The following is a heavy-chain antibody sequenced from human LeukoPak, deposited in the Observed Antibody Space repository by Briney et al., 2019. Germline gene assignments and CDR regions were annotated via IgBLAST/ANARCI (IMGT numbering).Heavy chain of an antibody. J-gene: IGHJ4*02. CDR1: GGSISGYF. CDR2: IYASGST. V-gene: IGHV4-4*07. D-gene: IGHD3-10*01. Sequence: EPSETLSLTCTVSGGSISGYFWSWIRQPAGKGLEWIGRIYASGSTNYNPSLESRVTISIDTSKNQFSLKLTSVTAADTAVYYCARFYGSGAASDHWGQGTLVTVSS. CDR3: ARFYGSGAASDH.